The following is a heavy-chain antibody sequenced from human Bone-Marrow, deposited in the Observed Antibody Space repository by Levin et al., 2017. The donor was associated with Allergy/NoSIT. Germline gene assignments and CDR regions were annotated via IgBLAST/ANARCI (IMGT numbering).Heavy chain of an antibody. CDR2: INPSGGST. CDR1: GYTFTSYY. V-gene: IGHV1-46*01. J-gene: IGHJ4*02. CDR3: ARGPYCTNGVCYTGSAGYFDY. D-gene: IGHD2-8*01. Sequence: ASVKVSCKASGYTFTSYYMHWVRQAPGQGLEWMGIINPSGGSTSYAQKFQGRVTMTRDTSTSTVYMELSSLRSEDTAVYYCARGPYCTNGVCYTGSAGYFDYWGQGTLVTVSS.